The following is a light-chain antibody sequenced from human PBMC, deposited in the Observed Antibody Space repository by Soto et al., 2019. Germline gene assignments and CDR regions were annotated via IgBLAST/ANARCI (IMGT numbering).Light chain of an antibody. V-gene: IGKV1D-12*01. CDR2: TTS. J-gene: IGKJ4*01. Sequence: DIQMTQSPSSVSASVGDRVTITCRARQDINNWLAWYQQKPGKAPKLLIYTTSSLQSGVPSRFSGSRSGTDFTLTISSLQPEDFATYYCQQANSFPLTFGEGTKVEIK. CDR1: QDINNW. CDR3: QQANSFPLT.